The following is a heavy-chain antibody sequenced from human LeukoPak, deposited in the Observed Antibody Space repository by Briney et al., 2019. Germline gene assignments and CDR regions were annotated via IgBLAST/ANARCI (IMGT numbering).Heavy chain of an antibody. Sequence: GGSLRLSCVASGFTFSSHWMSWVRQAPGKGLEWVANIKRDGSDIYSVDSVKGRFTISRDNAKNSLYLQMNSLRVEDTAVYYCARAPSTRLPLDYWGQGTLVTVSS. V-gene: IGHV3-7*04. CDR2: IKRDGSDI. J-gene: IGHJ4*02. CDR1: GFTFSSHW. D-gene: IGHD1-1*01. CDR3: ARAPSTRLPLDY.